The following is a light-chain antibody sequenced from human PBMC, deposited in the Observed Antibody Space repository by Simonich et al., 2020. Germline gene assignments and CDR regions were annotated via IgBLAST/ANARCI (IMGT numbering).Light chain of an antibody. CDR2: WAS. Sequence: DIVMTQSPDSLAVSLGEGATINCTSSQSGLYSSNNKNYLAWYQQKPGQPPKLLIYWASTRESGVPDRFSGSGSGTDFTLTISSLQAEDVAVYYCQQYYSTPYTLGQGTKLEIK. J-gene: IGKJ2*01. CDR3: QQYYSTPYT. V-gene: IGKV4-1*01. CDR1: QSGLYSSNNKNY.